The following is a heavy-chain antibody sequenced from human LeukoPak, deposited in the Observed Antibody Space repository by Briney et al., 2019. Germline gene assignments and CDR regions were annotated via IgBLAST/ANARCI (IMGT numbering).Heavy chain of an antibody. CDR1: GFTVSSSY. Sequence: GGSLRLSCAASGFTVSSSYMSWVRQAPGKGLEWVSVVYSDGSTYYADSVKGRFTISRDNSKNTLYLQMSSLRAEDTAVYYCARDRGFYDSSPPDWGQGTLVTVSS. V-gene: IGHV3-53*01. CDR2: VYSDGST. J-gene: IGHJ4*02. D-gene: IGHD3-22*01. CDR3: ARDRGFYDSSPPD.